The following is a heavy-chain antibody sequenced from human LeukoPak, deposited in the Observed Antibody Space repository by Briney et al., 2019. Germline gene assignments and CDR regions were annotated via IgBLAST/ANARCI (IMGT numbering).Heavy chain of an antibody. CDR2: FDPEDGET. CDR1: GYTLTELS. Sequence: ASVKVSCKVSGYTLTELSMHWVRQAPGKGLEWMGGFDPEDGETIYAQKFQGRVIMTEDTSTDTAYMELSSLRSEDTAVYYCATNHPYCGGDCYFDYWGQGTLVTVSS. J-gene: IGHJ4*02. V-gene: IGHV1-24*01. CDR3: ATNHPYCGGDCYFDY. D-gene: IGHD2-21*02.